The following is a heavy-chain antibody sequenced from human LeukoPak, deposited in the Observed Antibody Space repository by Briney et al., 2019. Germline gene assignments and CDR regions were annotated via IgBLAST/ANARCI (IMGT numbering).Heavy chain of an antibody. V-gene: IGHV3-30*18. J-gene: IGHJ4*02. CDR3: AKYNYGYDY. CDR1: GFTFSSYG. Sequence: GGSLRLSCAASGFTFSSYGMHWVRQAPGKGLEWVAVISYDGSKKYYADSVKGRFTISRDNSKNTLYLQMNSLRTEDTAVYYCAKYNYGYDYWGQGTLVTVSS. CDR2: ISYDGSKK. D-gene: IGHD5-18*01.